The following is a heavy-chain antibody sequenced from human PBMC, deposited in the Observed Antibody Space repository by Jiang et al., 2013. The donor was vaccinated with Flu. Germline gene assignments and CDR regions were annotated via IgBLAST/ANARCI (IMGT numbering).Heavy chain of an antibody. D-gene: IGHD1-1*01. Sequence: LTQTLTLTCTFSGFSLSTYGVGVGWVRQPPGKALEWLLFVYWDDDNHYNPSLRSRLSVTKDTSKNLVVLTMSNMDPVDTATYFCARRSYVYGNWKGGALDIWGQGDNGHRLF. V-gene: IGHV2-5*02. J-gene: IGHJ3*02. CDR3: ARRSYVYGNWKGGALDI. CDR2: VYWDDDN. CDR1: GFSLSTYGVG.